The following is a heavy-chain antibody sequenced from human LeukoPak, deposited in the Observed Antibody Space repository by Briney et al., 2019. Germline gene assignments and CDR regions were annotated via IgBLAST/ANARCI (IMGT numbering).Heavy chain of an antibody. Sequence: GGSLRHSWEASGFTFSSYAMSWVRQAPGKGLEWVSVISGSGDSTYYADSVEGRCTSSRDNSKDALYLQMNSLRAEDTAVYYCARVGYSGYDYDYWGQGLLVTVSS. CDR3: ARVGYSGYDYDY. D-gene: IGHD5-12*01. J-gene: IGHJ4*02. CDR1: GFTFSSYA. CDR2: ISGSGDST. V-gene: IGHV3-23*01.